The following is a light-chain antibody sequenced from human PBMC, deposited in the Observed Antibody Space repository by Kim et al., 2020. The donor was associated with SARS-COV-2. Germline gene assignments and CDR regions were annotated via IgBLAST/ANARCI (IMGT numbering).Light chain of an antibody. J-gene: IGLJ3*02. CDR1: SSDIGAYNY. CDR3: SSYTRRNTWV. V-gene: IGLV2-14*03. CDR2: DVS. Sequence: PGQSITISCTGTSSDIGAYNYVSWYQQHPGKAPQLMIYDVSKPSGVSNRFSGSKSVNTASLTISGLQGEDEADYYCSSYTRRNTWVFGGGTQLTVL.